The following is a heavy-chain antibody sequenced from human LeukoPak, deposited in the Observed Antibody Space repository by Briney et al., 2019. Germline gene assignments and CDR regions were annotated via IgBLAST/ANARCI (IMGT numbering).Heavy chain of an antibody. Sequence: PGGSLRLSCAASGFTFSDYYMSWIRQAPGKGLEWVSYISSSSSYTNYADSVKGRFTISRDNAKNSLYLQMNSLRAEDTAVYYCARAKRITMVRGAHPPWFDPWGQGTLVTVSS. J-gene: IGHJ5*02. CDR1: GFTFSDYY. V-gene: IGHV3-11*06. CDR3: ARAKRITMVRGAHPPWFDP. D-gene: IGHD3-10*01. CDR2: ISSSSSYT.